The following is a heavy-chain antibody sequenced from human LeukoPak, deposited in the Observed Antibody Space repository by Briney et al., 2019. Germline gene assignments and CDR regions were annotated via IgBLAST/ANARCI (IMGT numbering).Heavy chain of an antibody. J-gene: IGHJ4*02. CDR3: ARGGTTFEH. Sequence: PGGSLRLPCAASGFTFSVSWMSWVRQAPGKGLEWVANIKYDGSEKYYVDSVKGRFTISRDNAKNSLYLQMNSLRAEDTAVYYCARGGTTFEHWGQGTLVTVSS. D-gene: IGHD1-1*01. V-gene: IGHV3-7*01. CDR1: GFTFSVSW. CDR2: IKYDGSEK.